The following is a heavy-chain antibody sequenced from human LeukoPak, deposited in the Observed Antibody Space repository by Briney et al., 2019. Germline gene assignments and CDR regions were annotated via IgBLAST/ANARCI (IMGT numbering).Heavy chain of an antibody. D-gene: IGHD2-2*01. Sequence: ASVKVSCKASGGTFSSYAISWVRQAPGQGLEWMGRIIPILGIANYAQKFQGRVTITADKSTSTAYMELSSLRSEDTAVYYCARGGGVVVPDVWGKGTTVTVSS. CDR2: IIPILGIA. V-gene: IGHV1-69*04. J-gene: IGHJ6*04. CDR3: ARGGGVVVPDV. CDR1: GGTFSSYA.